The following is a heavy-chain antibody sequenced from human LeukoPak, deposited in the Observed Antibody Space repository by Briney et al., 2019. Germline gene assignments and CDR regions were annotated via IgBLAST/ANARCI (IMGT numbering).Heavy chain of an antibody. V-gene: IGHV3-23*01. Sequence: GGSLRLSCAASGFTFSSYAMSWVRQAPGQGLEWVSAISDSGGSTYYADSVKGRFTISRDNSKNTLYLQMNGLRAEDTAAYYCAKQDIRSSAWYDWGQGTLVTVSS. D-gene: IGHD6-19*01. J-gene: IGHJ4*02. CDR3: AKQDIRSSAWYD. CDR1: GFTFSSYA. CDR2: ISDSGGST.